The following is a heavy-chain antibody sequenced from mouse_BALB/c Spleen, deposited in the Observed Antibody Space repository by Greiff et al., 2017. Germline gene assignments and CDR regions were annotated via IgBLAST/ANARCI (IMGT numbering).Heavy chain of an antibody. V-gene: IGHV1-80*01. CDR1: GYAFSSYW. Sequence: VQLQQSGAELVRPGSSVKISCKASGYAFSSYWMNWVKQRPGQGLEWIGQIYPGDGDTNYNGKFKGKATLTADKSSSTAYMQLSSLTSEDSAVYFCAREGALVPFAYWGQGTLVTVAA. D-gene: IGHD5-1*01. CDR3: AREGALVPFAY. J-gene: IGHJ3*01. CDR2: IYPGDGDT.